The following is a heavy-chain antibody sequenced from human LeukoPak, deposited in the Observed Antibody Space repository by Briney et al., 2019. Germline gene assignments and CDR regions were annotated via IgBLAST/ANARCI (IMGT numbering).Heavy chain of an antibody. CDR1: GGSISGYY. V-gene: IGHV4-4*07. Sequence: SETPSLICSVSGGSISGYYWSWIRQPAGKGLEWIGRIYTSGSTNYNPSLKSRVTMSVDTSKNQFSLKLSYVTAADTAVYYARVDVFGVVSSDYYYYYMDVWGKGTTVTVSS. D-gene: IGHD3-3*01. CDR2: IYTSGST. CDR3: ARVDVFGVVSSDYYYYYMDV. J-gene: IGHJ6*03.